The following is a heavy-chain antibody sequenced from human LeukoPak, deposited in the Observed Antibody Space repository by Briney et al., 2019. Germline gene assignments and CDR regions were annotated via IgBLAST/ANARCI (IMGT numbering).Heavy chain of an antibody. J-gene: IGHJ4*02. CDR1: GGSISSYY. D-gene: IGHD5-12*01. CDR3: ARVRFLYSGYDNFDY. CDR2: IYYSGST. Sequence: SETLSLTCTVSGGSISSYYWSWIRQPPGKGLEWIGYIYYSGSTNYNPSLKSRVTISVDTSKNKFSLKLSSVTDADTAVYYCARVRFLYSGYDNFDYWGQGTLVTVSS. V-gene: IGHV4-59*01.